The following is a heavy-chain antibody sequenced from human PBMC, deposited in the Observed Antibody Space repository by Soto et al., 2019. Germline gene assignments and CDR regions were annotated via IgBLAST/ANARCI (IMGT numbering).Heavy chain of an antibody. J-gene: IGHJ6*02. V-gene: IGHV4-59*01. CDR1: GGSISSYY. Sequence: SETLSLTCTISGGSISSYYWSWIRQPPGKGLEWIGYIYYSGSTYYNPSLKSRVTISVDTAKNQFSLKLSSVTAADTAVSYCSRFATTYYYYLMDVWGQGTTVTVS. CDR2: IYYSGST. D-gene: IGHD4-17*01. CDR3: SRFATTYYYYLMDV.